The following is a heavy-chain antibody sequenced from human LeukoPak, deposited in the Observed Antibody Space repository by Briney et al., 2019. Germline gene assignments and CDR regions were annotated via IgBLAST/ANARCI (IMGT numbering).Heavy chain of an antibody. Sequence: PSETLSLTCAVYGGSFSGYYWSWIRRPPGKGQEWVGETNHSGSTNYNPSLKSRVTISVDTSKNQFSLKLSSVTAADTAVYYCARGGNYYDSSGYYYFDYWGQGTLVTVSS. D-gene: IGHD3-22*01. V-gene: IGHV4-34*01. J-gene: IGHJ4*02. CDR2: TNHSGST. CDR1: GGSFSGYY. CDR3: ARGGNYYDSSGYYYFDY.